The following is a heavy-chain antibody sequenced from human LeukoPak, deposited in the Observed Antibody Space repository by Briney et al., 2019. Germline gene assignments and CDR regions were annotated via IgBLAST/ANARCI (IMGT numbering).Heavy chain of an antibody. CDR3: ARQGRYYDILTGYYTPIDY. J-gene: IGHJ4*02. CDR2: IYYSGST. V-gene: IGHV4-39*01. D-gene: IGHD3-9*01. CDR1: GGSISSSSYY. Sequence: PSETLSLTCTVSGGSISSSSYYWGWIRQPPGKGLEGIGSIYYSGSTYYNPSLKSRVTISVGTSKNQFSLKLSSVTAADTAVYYCARQGRYYDILTGYYTPIDYWGQGTLVTVSS.